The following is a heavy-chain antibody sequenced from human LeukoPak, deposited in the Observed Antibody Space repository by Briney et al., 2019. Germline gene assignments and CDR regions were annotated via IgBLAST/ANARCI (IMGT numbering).Heavy chain of an antibody. CDR3: AREPPYGSGKFGPFDY. J-gene: IGHJ4*02. D-gene: IGHD3-10*01. Sequence: GGSLRLSCAPSGFTFSDYYMTLIRQAPGKGLEWVSYISSSGYSIYYADSVKGRFTISRDNAKNSLYLQMNSLRTEDTAVYYCAREPPYGSGKFGPFDYWGQGTLVTVSS. V-gene: IGHV3-11*01. CDR1: GFTFSDYY. CDR2: ISSSGYSI.